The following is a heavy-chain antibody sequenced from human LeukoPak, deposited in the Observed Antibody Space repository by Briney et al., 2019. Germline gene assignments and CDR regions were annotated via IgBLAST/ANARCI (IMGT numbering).Heavy chain of an antibody. Sequence: SGTLSLTCTVSGGSISSSSHYWGWIRQPPGKGLEWIASMSYSGSTFYNPSLKSRVTTSVDTSKNQFSLKLTSMTAADTAVYYCARLPVFGTGYFDYWGQGTLVTVSS. CDR1: GGSISSSSHY. V-gene: IGHV4-39*01. CDR2: MSYSGST. D-gene: IGHD2-8*02. CDR3: ARLPVFGTGYFDY. J-gene: IGHJ4*02.